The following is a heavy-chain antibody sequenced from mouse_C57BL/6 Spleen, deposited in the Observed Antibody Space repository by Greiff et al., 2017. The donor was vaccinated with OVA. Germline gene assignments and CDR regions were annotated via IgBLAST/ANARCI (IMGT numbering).Heavy chain of an antibody. CDR3: TRWVYGSSSYYFDY. Sequence: QVHVKQSGAELVRPGASVTLSCKASGYTFTDYEMHWVKQTPVHGLEWIGAIDPETGGTAYNQKFKGKAILTADKSSSTAYMELRSLTSEDSAVYYCTRWVYGSSSYYFDYWGQGTTLTVSS. CDR1: GYTFTDYE. D-gene: IGHD1-1*01. J-gene: IGHJ2*01. V-gene: IGHV1-15*01. CDR2: IDPETGGT.